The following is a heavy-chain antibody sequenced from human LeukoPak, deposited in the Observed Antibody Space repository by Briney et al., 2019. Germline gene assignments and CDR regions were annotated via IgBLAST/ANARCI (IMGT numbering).Heavy chain of an antibody. J-gene: IGHJ4*02. CDR1: GYTLTELS. CDR3: ASQLRIVATIFFDY. CDR2: FDPEDVET. D-gene: IGHD5-12*01. Sequence: ASVKVSCKVSGYTLTELSMHWVRQAPGKGLEWMGGFDPEDVETIYAQKFQGRVTMTEDTSTDTAYMELSSLRSEDTAVYYCASQLRIVATIFFDYWGQGTLVTVSS. V-gene: IGHV1-24*01.